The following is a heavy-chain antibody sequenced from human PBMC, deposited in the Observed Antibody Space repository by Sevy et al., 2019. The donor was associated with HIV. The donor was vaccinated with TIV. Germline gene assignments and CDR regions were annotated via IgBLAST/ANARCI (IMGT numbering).Heavy chain of an antibody. V-gene: IGHV3-23*01. Sequence: GGSLRLSCAASGFTFSKYSMSWVRQPPGKGLEWVSTLCFGCGEMNYVDSVKGRFPISRDKSKSSVYLQMNNLRPEDTAVYYCAREGCTKPHDYWGQGTLVTVSS. D-gene: IGHD2-8*01. CDR3: AREGCTKPHDY. J-gene: IGHJ4*02. CDR1: GFTFSKYS. CDR2: LCFGCGEM.